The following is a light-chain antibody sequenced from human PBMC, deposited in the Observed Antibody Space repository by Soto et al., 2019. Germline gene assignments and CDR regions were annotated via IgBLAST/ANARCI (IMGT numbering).Light chain of an antibody. V-gene: IGLV2-14*01. Sequence: QSALTQPASVSGSPGQSITISCTGTSSDIGGYNYVSWYQQHPGKAPKLMIYDVSNRPSGVSNRFSGSKSGNTASLTISVLQAEDEADYYCSSYTSSRSYVFGTGTKLTVL. J-gene: IGLJ1*01. CDR2: DVS. CDR3: SSYTSSRSYV. CDR1: SSDIGGYNY.